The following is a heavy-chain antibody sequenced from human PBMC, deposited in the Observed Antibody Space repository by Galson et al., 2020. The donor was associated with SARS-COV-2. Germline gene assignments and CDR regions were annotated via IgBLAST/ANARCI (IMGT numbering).Heavy chain of an antibody. CDR3: ARERHGSGPPTAY. CDR2: ISTSNGNT. CDR1: GYSFNTYG. D-gene: IGHD6-19*01. J-gene: IGHJ4*02. Sequence: ASVKVSCKGSGYSFNTYGITWVRQAPGRGLEWMGWISTSNGNTLYAQKFQGRVTMATDTSARTAYMELTSLESDDTAVYYCARERHGSGPPTAYWGQGTLVTVSS. V-gene: IGHV1-18*01.